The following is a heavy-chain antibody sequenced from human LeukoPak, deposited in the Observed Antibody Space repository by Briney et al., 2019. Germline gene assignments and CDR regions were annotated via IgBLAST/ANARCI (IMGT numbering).Heavy chain of an antibody. CDR3: GVNSDY. J-gene: IGHJ4*02. Sequence: PGGSLRLSCAASGFTVSSSYMSWVRQAPGKGLEWVSVIYSGGNTYYADSVKGRFTISRDNSKNTMYLQMNSLRAEDTAVYYCGVNSDYWGQGTLVTVSS. V-gene: IGHV3-53*01. CDR1: GFTVSSSY. D-gene: IGHD4-23*01. CDR2: IYSGGNT.